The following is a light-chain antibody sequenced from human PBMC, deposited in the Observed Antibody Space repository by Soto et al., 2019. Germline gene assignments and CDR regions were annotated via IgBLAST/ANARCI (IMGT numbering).Light chain of an antibody. J-gene: IGKJ2*01. CDR1: QDISNY. CDR2: AAS. V-gene: IGKV1-27*01. CDR3: QKYNSAPF. Sequence: DIRMTQSPSSLSASVGDRVTITCRATQDISNYLAWYQQKPGKVPKLLIYAASTLESGVPSRFSGGGSGTDFTLTISGLQPEDVATYHCQKYNSAPFFGQGTKVDIK.